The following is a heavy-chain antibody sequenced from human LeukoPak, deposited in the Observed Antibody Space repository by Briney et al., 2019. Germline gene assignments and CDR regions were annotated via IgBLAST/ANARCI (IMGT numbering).Heavy chain of an antibody. CDR2: ISTSSSSYI. Sequence: PGGSLRLSCAASGFTFSSYSMNWVRQAPGKGLEWVSSISTSSSSYIYYADSVKGRFTISRDNAKNSLYLQMNSLRAEDTAVYYCARVIRPGSYTKSYWYFDLWGRGTLVTVSS. D-gene: IGHD1-26*01. J-gene: IGHJ2*01. CDR1: GFTFSSYS. V-gene: IGHV3-21*01. CDR3: ARVIRPGSYTKSYWYFDL.